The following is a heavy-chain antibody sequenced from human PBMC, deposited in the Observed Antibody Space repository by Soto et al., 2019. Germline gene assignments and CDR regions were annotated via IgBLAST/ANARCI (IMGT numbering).Heavy chain of an antibody. CDR2: IYYSGKT. J-gene: IGHJ3*01. D-gene: IGHD2-21*01. V-gene: IGHV4-31*03. CDR3: ASDLCANGCVAFDF. Sequence: SETLSLTCSVSGGSISSGAYYWSWIRQYPGKGLEWIGYIYYSGKTFYNPSLKSRISISLVTSKNQFSLTLSSVTAADTAVYFCASDLCANGCVAFDFWGQGTMVTVSS. CDR1: GGSISSGAYY.